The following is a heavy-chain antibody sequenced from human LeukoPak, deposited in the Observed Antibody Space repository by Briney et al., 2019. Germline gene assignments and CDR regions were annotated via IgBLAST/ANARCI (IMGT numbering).Heavy chain of an antibody. CDR2: IFHTGHT. CDR1: GGSVSSGDYP. D-gene: IGHD3-10*01. CDR3: ARGFYGAGSHFDF. Sequence: SQTLSLTCTVSGGSVSSGDYPWSWIRQPPGKGLEWIGYIFHTGHTSYNPSLKSRVTISVDMSKNQLSLRLTSVTAADTAVYYCARGFYGAGSHFDFWGQGTLVTVSS. V-gene: IGHV4-30-2*01. J-gene: IGHJ4*02.